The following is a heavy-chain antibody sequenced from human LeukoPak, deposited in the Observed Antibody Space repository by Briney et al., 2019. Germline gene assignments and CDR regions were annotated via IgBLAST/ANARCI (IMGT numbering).Heavy chain of an antibody. Sequence: ASVKVSCKASGYSFTGYYMHWVRQAPGQGLEWMGWINPNSGGTNYAQKFQGRVTMTRDTSISTAYMELSRLRSDDTAVYYCARVVVVPAAMLDVDAFDIWGQGTMVTVSS. CDR3: ARVVVVPAAMLDVDAFDI. V-gene: IGHV1-2*02. J-gene: IGHJ3*02. CDR1: GYSFTGYY. D-gene: IGHD2-2*01. CDR2: INPNSGGT.